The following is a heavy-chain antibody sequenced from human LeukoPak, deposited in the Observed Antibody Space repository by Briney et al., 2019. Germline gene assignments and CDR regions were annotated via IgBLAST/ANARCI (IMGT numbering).Heavy chain of an antibody. D-gene: IGHD1-26*01. CDR3: ARGSGSYFYYYYMDV. CDR2: IFYSGTT. V-gene: IGHV4-39*01. Sequence: PSETLSLTCTVSGGSIGGGSYYWGWIRQPPGKGLEWIGNIFYSGTTCYNPSLKSRVTISVDTSKNQFSLKVTSVTAADTAVYYCARGSGSYFYYYYMDVWGKGTTVAVSS. CDR1: GGSIGGGSYY. J-gene: IGHJ6*03.